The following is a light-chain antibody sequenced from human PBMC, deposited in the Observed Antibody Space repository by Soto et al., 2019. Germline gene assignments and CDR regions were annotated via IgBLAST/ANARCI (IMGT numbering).Light chain of an antibody. CDR3: CSYAGSSTFVV. Sequence: QSALTQPASVSGSPGQSITISCAGTSSDVGSYNFVSWYQQHPGKAPKLMIYEGNKRPSGVSNRFSGSKSGNTASLTISGLQDADEADYYCCSYAGSSTFVVFGGGTKLTVL. CDR2: EGN. J-gene: IGLJ2*01. V-gene: IGLV2-23*03. CDR1: SSDVGSYNF.